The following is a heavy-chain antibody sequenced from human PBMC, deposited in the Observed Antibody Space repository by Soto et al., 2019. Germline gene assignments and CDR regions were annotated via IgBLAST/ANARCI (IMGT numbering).Heavy chain of an antibody. D-gene: IGHD1-26*01. V-gene: IGHV3-49*04. CDR1: GFEFGDYA. CDR3: SRVGPGAATSWFVDY. J-gene: IGHJ4*02. Sequence: GGSLRLSCATSGFEFGDYALTWVRQGPGRGLEWVAFIRAKPAGGTAEYAASVKGRFTLSRDRSESIAYLQMNSLKMEDTGMYYCSRVGPGAATSWFVDYWCQGAAVTVSS. CDR2: IRAKPAGGTA.